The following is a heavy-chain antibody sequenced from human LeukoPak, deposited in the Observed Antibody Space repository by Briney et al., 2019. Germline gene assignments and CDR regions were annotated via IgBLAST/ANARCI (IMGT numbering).Heavy chain of an antibody. V-gene: IGHV3-66*01. D-gene: IGHD3-9*01. Sequence: GGSLRLSCAASGFTVNSNYMSWVRQAPGKGLEWVSIIYSDGSTHYGDSVKGRFTISRDNSKNTLYLQMNSLRAEDTAVYYCARANYEILTGYLYFDYWGQGTLVTVSS. J-gene: IGHJ4*02. CDR2: IYSDGST. CDR1: GFTVNSNY. CDR3: ARANYEILTGYLYFDY.